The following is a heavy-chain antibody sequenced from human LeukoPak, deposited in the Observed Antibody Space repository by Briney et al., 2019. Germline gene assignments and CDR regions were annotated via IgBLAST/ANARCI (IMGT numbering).Heavy chain of an antibody. V-gene: IGHV3-53*01. J-gene: IGHJ4*02. CDR1: GFSLSGNH. Sequence: PGGSLRLSCAASGFSLSGNHMSWVRQAPGKGLEWVSVIYRGGSTYYADSVKDRFTISRDTSKNTLYLQMNSLRAEDTAVYYCARDLAYWGQGTLVTVSS. CDR3: ARDLAY. CDR2: IYRGGST.